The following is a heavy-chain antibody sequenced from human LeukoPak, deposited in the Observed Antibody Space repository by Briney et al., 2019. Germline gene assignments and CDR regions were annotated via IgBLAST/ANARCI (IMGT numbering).Heavy chain of an antibody. CDR1: GFTFSDYY. V-gene: IGHV3-11*01. D-gene: IGHD6-19*01. CDR2: MSSSGSTT. Sequence: GGSLRLSCAASGFTFSDYYMSWIRQAPGKGLEWVSYMSSSGSTTYYADSVKGRFTVSRDNAKNSLYLQMNSLRAEDTAVYYCARGRREAVAGLYYFDYWGQGTLVTVSS. CDR3: ARGRREAVAGLYYFDY. J-gene: IGHJ4*02.